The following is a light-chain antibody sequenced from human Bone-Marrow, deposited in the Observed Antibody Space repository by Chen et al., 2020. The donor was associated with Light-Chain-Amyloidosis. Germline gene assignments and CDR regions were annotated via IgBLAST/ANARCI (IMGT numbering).Light chain of an antibody. J-gene: IGLJ3*02. Sequence: SYVLTQPSSVSVAPGQTATIACGGNNIGSTSVHWYQQTPGQAPLLVVYDDSDRPSAITERLAGPNCGNTATLTRSRVEAGDEADYYCQVWDRSSDRPVFGGGAKLTVL. V-gene: IGLV3-21*02. CDR2: DDS. CDR3: QVWDRSSDRPV. CDR1: NIGSTS.